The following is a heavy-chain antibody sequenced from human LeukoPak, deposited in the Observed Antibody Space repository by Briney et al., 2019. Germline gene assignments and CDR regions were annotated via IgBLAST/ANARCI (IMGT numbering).Heavy chain of an antibody. J-gene: IGHJ4*02. D-gene: IGHD4/OR15-4a*01. CDR3: ARDHDYGPDY. Sequence: ASLTVSCKSSGFTFSDHYMHWLRQAPGQGLEWMGWIKPDSVATNYAQKFQRRFTMSRDMSISTVYMDLTSLTSDDTAMYWCARDHDYGPDYWGQGTLVTVSA. CDR1: GFTFSDHY. V-gene: IGHV1-2*02. CDR2: IKPDSVAT.